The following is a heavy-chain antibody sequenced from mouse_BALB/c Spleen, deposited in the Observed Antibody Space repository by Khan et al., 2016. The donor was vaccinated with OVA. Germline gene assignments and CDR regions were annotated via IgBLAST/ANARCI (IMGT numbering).Heavy chain of an antibody. D-gene: IGHD2-4*01. CDR1: GYTFTDHS. J-gene: IGHJ4*01. V-gene: IGHV9-2-1*01. Sequence: QIQLVQSGPELKKPGETVKISCKASGYTFTDHSMHWVMQAPGKGLKWMGWINTETGEPTYADDFKGRFAFSLETSASTAYLQINNLNNEDTTTYFCAKIMTPYYKMDYWGQGTSVIVSS. CDR3: AKIMTPYYKMDY. CDR2: INTETGEP.